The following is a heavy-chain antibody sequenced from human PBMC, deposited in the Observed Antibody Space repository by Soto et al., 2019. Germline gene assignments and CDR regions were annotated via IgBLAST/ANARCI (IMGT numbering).Heavy chain of an antibody. J-gene: IGHJ6*01. V-gene: IGHV3-9*01. CDR3: AASRAYDSIDYLGFYYGMDV. Sequence: EVPLVESGGGLVQPGRSLRLSCAASGFTFDDYAMHWVRQVPGKGLQWVSGLSWNGVTIGYAASVKGRFTISRDNAEKSLYLQMIGVRPVDTALYYCAASRAYDSIDYLGFYYGMDVWRLGTIVTVSP. CDR2: LSWNGVTI. CDR1: GFTFDDYA. D-gene: IGHD3-22*01.